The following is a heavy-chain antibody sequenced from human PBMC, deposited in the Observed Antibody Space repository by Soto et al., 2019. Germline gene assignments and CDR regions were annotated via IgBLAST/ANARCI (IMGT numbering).Heavy chain of an antibody. CDR2: FYSGGST. CDR3: ARWIGYCISTSCYYYFDS. Sequence: GGSLRLSCAASGFTVSSSYMTWLRQAPGRGPEWVSTFYSGGSTYYTDSVKGRFTISRDNSKSTLYLQMNSLGAEDSAIYYCARWIGYCISTSCYYYFDSWGQGT. D-gene: IGHD2-2*03. CDR1: GFTVSSSY. V-gene: IGHV3-66*01. J-gene: IGHJ4*02.